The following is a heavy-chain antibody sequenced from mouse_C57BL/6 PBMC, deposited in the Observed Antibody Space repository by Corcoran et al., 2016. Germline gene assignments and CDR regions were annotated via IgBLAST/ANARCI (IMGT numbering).Heavy chain of an antibody. D-gene: IGHD1-1*01. V-gene: IGHV1-26*01. J-gene: IGHJ4*01. Sequence: EVQLQQSGPELVKPGASVKISCKASGYTFTDYYMNWVKQSHGKSLEWIGDINPNNGGTSYNQKFKGKAILTVDKSSSTAYMELRSLTSEDSAVYYCARGRYGSSYGAMDYWGQGTSVTVSS. CDR1: GYTFTDYY. CDR3: ARGRYGSSYGAMDY. CDR2: INPNNGGT.